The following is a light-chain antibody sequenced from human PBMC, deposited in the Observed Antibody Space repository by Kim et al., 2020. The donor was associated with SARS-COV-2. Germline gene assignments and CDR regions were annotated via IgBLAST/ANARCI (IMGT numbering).Light chain of an antibody. CDR1: SSDVGGYNY. V-gene: IGLV2-14*01. Sequence: GQSITIACTGTSSDVGGYNYVSWYQQHPGKAPKLMNYEVSKRPSGVSNRFSGSKSGNTASLTSSGLQAEDEADYYCSSYTSSSTYVFGTGTKVTVL. CDR3: SSYTSSSTYV. J-gene: IGLJ1*01. CDR2: EVS.